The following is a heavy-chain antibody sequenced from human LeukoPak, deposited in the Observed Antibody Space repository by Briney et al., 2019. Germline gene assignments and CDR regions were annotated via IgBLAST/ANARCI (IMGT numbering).Heavy chain of an antibody. Sequence: GGSLRFSCAASGFTFKTYAMNWVRQVPGKGPEWVSSMSGSGSSTDYADSVKGRFTISRDNSKNTLYLQMNSLRAEDTALYYCAKDARGLVRGGIYFDFWGQGSLVTVSS. V-gene: IGHV3-23*01. CDR1: GFTFKTYA. CDR3: AKDARGLVRGGIYFDF. CDR2: MSGSGSST. J-gene: IGHJ4*02. D-gene: IGHD3-10*01.